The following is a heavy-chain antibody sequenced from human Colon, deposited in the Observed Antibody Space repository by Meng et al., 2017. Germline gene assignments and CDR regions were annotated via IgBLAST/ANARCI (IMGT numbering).Heavy chain of an antibody. J-gene: IGHJ4*02. CDR2: ISNTNTYT. CDR1: GFTFSSYS. D-gene: IGHD2-8*02. V-gene: IGHV3-21*01. CDR3: SRDLGGVSLDSFEY. Sequence: GGSLRLSCAASGFTFSSYSMNWVRQAPGKGLEWVSSISNTNTYTYYADSVKGRFTISRDNARNSLYLQMNSLRAEDTAVYYCSRDLGGVSLDSFEYWGQGTQVTVSS.